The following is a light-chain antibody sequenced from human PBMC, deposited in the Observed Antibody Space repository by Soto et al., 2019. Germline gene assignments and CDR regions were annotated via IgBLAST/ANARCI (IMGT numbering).Light chain of an antibody. CDR3: QQSYSTLRGT. J-gene: IGKJ1*01. V-gene: IGKV1-8*01. CDR2: AAS. Sequence: IQLTQSPSSLSASTGDRVTITCRASQGISSYLAWYQQKPGKAPKLLIYAASTLQSGVPSRFSGSGSGTDFTLTISSLQPEDFATYYCQQSYSTLRGTFGQGTKVDIK. CDR1: QGISSY.